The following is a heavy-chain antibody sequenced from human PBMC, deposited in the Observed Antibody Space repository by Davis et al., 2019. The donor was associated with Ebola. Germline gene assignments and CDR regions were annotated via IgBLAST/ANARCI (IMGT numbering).Heavy chain of an antibody. D-gene: IGHD3-22*01. CDR1: GYTFNSHG. V-gene: IGHV1-18*01. CDR2: ISAYNGHT. Sequence: ASVKVSCKASGYTFNSHGISWVRQAPGQGLEWMARISAYNGHTNYAQKFQGRLTLTTDTSTSTVYMELRSLTSDDTAEYYCARDGPNYDVDYWGQGTLVTVSA. CDR3: ARDGPNYDVDY. J-gene: IGHJ4*02.